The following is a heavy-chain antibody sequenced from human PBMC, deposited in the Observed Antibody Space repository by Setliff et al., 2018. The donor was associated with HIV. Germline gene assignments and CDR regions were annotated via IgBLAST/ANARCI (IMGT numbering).Heavy chain of an antibody. CDR1: GYSFTSYA. V-gene: IGHV1-69*06. Sequence: GASVKVSCKASGYSFTSYAFSWVRQAPGQGLEWMGRIIPVYHTTDYAPQFQGRVTITADKSTSTVYMDLSNLRSDDTATYYCAPDFGDNWFDPWGQGTLVTVSS. CDR2: IIPVYHTT. J-gene: IGHJ5*02. CDR3: APDFGDNWFDP. D-gene: IGHD4-17*01.